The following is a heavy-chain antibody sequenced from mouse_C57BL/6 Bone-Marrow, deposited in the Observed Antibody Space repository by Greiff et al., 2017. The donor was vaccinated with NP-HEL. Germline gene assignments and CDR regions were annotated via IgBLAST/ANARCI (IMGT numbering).Heavy chain of an antibody. V-gene: IGHV5-6*01. J-gene: IGHJ3*01. CDR3: ARPTFYDGLAY. Sequence: EVQVVESGGDLVKPGGSLKLSCAASGFTFSSYGMSWVRQTPDKRLEWVATISSGGSYTYYPDSVKGRFTISRDNAKHTLYLQMSSLKSEDTAMYYCARPTFYDGLAYWGQGTLVTVSA. D-gene: IGHD2-3*01. CDR2: ISSGGSYT. CDR1: GFTFSSYG.